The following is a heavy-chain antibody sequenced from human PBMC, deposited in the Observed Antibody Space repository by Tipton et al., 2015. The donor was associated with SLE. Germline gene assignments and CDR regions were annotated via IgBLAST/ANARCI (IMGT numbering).Heavy chain of an antibody. D-gene: IGHD3/OR15-3a*01. CDR2: INHSGGT. CDR1: GFTVSDNY. V-gene: IGHV4-34*01. J-gene: IGHJ6*03. CDR3: ARAPGLDRDYYYYYYMDV. Sequence: LRLSCAASGFTVSDNYMTWVRQAPGKGLEWIGEINHSGGTNYNPSLKSRVTISVDTSKNQFSLKLSSVTAVDTAVYYCARAPGLDRDYYYYYYMDVWGKGTTVTVSS.